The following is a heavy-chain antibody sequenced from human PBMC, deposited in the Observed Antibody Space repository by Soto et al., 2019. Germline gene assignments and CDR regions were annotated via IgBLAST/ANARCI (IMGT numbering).Heavy chain of an antibody. CDR2: IYYSGST. CDR1: GASIDTGDYF. CDR3: ASVTSIPPLLTFHP. V-gene: IGHV4-31*11. D-gene: IGHD2-15*01. Sequence: QVQLQESGPGLVKPSQTLSLTCAVSGASIDTGDYFWSWIRQHPGKGLEWIGYIYYSGSTYYNPSLKSRLTRSRDKSKNHFSLNSNDVTAENRAVYYCASVTSIPPLLTFHPWGQETIVTVSS. J-gene: IGHJ3*01.